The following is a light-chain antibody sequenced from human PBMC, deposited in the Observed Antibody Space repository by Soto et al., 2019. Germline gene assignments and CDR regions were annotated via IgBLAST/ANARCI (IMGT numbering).Light chain of an antibody. J-gene: IGLJ1*01. Sequence: QSALTQPASVSGSPGQSITISCTGTSSDVGSYNLVSWYQQHPGKAPKLMIYEGSKRPSGVSNRFSGSKSGNTASLTSSGLQAEYEADYYCCSYAGSSTYVFGTGTKLTVL. CDR2: EGS. CDR3: CSYAGSSTYV. CDR1: SSDVGSYNL. V-gene: IGLV2-23*01.